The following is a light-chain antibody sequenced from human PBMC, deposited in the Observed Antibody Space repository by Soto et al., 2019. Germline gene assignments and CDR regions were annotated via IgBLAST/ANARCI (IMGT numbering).Light chain of an antibody. CDR1: SSDVGGYNY. J-gene: IGLJ1*01. CDR2: EVT. V-gene: IGLV2-14*01. Sequence: QSALTQPASVSGPPGQSITISCTGTSSDVGGYNYVSWYQQHPGKAPKLMIYEVTNRPSGVSNRFSGSKSGNTASLTISGLQAEDEADYYCRSYTSSNTYVFGTGTKLTVL. CDR3: RSYTSSNTYV.